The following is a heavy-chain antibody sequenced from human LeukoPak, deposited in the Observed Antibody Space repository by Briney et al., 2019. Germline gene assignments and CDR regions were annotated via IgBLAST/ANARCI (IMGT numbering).Heavy chain of an antibody. D-gene: IGHD3-3*01. CDR3: ASGVYYDFWSGYSPYYYGMDV. CDR1: GGSISSGGYY. Sequence: SSETLSLTCTVSGGSISSGGYYWSWIRQHPGKGLEWIGYIYYSGSTNYNPSLKSRVTISVDTSKNQFSLKLSSVTAADTAVYYCASGVYYDFWSGYSPYYYGMDVWGQGTTVTVSS. J-gene: IGHJ6*02. V-gene: IGHV4-61*08. CDR2: IYYSGST.